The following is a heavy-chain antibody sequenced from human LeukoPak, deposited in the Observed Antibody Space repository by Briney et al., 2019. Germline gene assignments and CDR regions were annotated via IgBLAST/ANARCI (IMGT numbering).Heavy chain of an antibody. CDR1: GFTFSSYW. CDR3: ARDSSIFGVF. Sequence: GGSLRLSCAASGFTFSSYWLSWVRQAPGKGLEWVANIKHDGSEKYYMDSVKGRFSISRDNAKNSLYLQMNSLRAEDTAVYYCARDSSIFGVFWGQGTLVTVSS. V-gene: IGHV3-7*01. J-gene: IGHJ4*02. D-gene: IGHD3-3*01. CDR2: IKHDGSEK.